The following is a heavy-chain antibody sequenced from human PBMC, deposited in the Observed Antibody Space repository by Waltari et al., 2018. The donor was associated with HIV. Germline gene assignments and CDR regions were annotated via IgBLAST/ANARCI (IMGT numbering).Heavy chain of an antibody. CDR3: ATSRTFDY. Sequence: EVQLVESGGGLVQPGGSLRPPCAASGFTFSSYWMSGVRQAPGKGLEWVANIKQDGSEKYYVDSVKGRFTISRDNAKNSLYLQMNSLRAEDTAVYYWATSRTFDYWGQGTLVTVSS. J-gene: IGHJ4*02. V-gene: IGHV3-7*01. CDR2: IKQDGSEK. CDR1: GFTFSSYW.